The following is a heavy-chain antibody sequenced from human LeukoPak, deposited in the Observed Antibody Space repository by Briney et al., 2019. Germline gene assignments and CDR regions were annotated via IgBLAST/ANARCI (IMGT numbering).Heavy chain of an antibody. CDR3: ARGQSRRYYDSSGYSN. CDR1: GYTFTIYD. Sequence: GAAVTVSFKASGYTFTIYDINWVRQATGQGREWMGWMNPNSGNTGYAQKFQGRVTITRNTSISTAYMELSSLRSEDTAVYYCARGQSRRYYDSSGYSNWGQGTLVTVSS. CDR2: MNPNSGNT. V-gene: IGHV1-8*03. J-gene: IGHJ4*02. D-gene: IGHD3-22*01.